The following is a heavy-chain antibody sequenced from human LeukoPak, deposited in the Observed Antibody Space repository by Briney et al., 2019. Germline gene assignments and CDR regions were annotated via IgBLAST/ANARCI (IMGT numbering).Heavy chain of an antibody. CDR2: IYHSGST. CDR3: ARATVTETTRFDY. V-gene: IGHV4-30-2*01. D-gene: IGHD4-17*01. J-gene: IGHJ4*02. CDR1: GGSISSGGYS. Sequence: SETLSLTCAVSGGSISSGGYSWSWIRQPPGKGLEWIGYIYHSGSTYYNPSLKSRVTISVDRSKNQFSLKLSSVTAADTAVCYCARATVTETTRFDYWGQGTLVTVSS.